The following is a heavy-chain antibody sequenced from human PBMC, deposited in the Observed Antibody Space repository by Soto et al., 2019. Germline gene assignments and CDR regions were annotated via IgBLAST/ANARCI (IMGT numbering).Heavy chain of an antibody. V-gene: IGHV4-30-2*01. CDR3: ARVPTP. CDR1: GGSISSGGYS. Sequence: QLQLQESGSGLVKPSQTLSLTCAVSGGSISSGGYSWSWIRQPPGKGLEWIGYIYHSGSTYYNPSXXXXXXXXXXXXXXXXXXXXXXXXAXDXXVXYCARVPTPWGQGTLVTVSS. D-gene: IGHD2-2*01. CDR2: IYHSGST. J-gene: IGHJ5*02.